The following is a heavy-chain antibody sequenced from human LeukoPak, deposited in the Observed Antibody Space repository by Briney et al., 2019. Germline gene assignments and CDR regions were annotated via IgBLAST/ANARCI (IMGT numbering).Heavy chain of an antibody. Sequence: GGSLRLSCAASGFTFSSYWMSWVRQAPRKGLEWVANIKQDGSEKYYVDSVKGRFTISRDNAKKSLYLQMNSLRAEDTAVYYCARDRIVVVVAAIREGFDPWGQGTLVTVSS. CDR1: GFTFSSYW. D-gene: IGHD2-15*01. V-gene: IGHV3-7*01. J-gene: IGHJ5*02. CDR3: ARDRIVVVVAAIREGFDP. CDR2: IKQDGSEK.